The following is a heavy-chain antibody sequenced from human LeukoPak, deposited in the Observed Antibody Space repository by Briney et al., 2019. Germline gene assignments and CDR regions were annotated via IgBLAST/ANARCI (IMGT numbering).Heavy chain of an antibody. D-gene: IGHD3-10*01. CDR3: ARRITMVRGVKNFDY. Sequence: PSETLSLTCTVSGGSISSYYWSWIRQPPGKGLEWIGYIYYSGSTNYNPSLKSRVTISVDTSKNQFSLKLSSVTAADTAVYYCARRITMVRGVKNFDYWGQGTLVTVSS. J-gene: IGHJ4*02. CDR2: IYYSGST. V-gene: IGHV4-59*01. CDR1: GGSISSYY.